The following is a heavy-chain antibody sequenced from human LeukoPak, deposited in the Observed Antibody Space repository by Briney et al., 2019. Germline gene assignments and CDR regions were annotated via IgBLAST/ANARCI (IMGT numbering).Heavy chain of an antibody. CDR2: IYHSGST. Sequence: SETLSLTCTVSGYSISSGYYWGWIRQPPGKGLEWIGSIYHSGSTYYNPSLKSRVTISVDTSKNQFSLKLSSVTAADTAVYYCARRYCSGGSCPHDYWGQGTLVAVSS. J-gene: IGHJ4*02. D-gene: IGHD2-15*01. V-gene: IGHV4-38-2*02. CDR1: GYSISSGYY. CDR3: ARRYCSGGSCPHDY.